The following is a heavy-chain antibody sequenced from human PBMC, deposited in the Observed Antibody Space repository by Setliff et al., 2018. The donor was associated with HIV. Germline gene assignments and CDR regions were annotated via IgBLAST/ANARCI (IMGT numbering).Heavy chain of an antibody. CDR3: ARDQGYSYGSGPFHS. D-gene: IGHD5-18*01. CDR1: GFSISSGYF. J-gene: IGHJ3*02. Sequence: SETLSLTCTVFGFSISSGYFWGWIRQPPGKGLEWIGYIYYSETTYYNPSLKSRVTISVDKSKNHFSLKLTSVTAADTAVYYCARDQGYSYGSGPFHSWGQGTMVTVSS. CDR2: IYYSETT. V-gene: IGHV4-38-2*02.